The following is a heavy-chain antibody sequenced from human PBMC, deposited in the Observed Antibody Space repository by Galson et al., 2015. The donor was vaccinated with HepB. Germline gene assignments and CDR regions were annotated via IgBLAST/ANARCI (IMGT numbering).Heavy chain of an antibody. CDR2: IWYDGSNK. J-gene: IGHJ6*02. CDR3: ARDPVEMVTIKDYYYAMDV. CDR1: GFTFSSYA. Sequence: SLRLSCAASGFTFSSYAMYWVRQAPGKGLEWVAVIWYDGSNKNYADSVKDRFTISRDNSKNILYLQMNSLRAEDTAVYFCARDPVEMVTIKDYYYAMDVWGQGTTVTVSS. V-gene: IGHV3-33*01. D-gene: IGHD5-24*01.